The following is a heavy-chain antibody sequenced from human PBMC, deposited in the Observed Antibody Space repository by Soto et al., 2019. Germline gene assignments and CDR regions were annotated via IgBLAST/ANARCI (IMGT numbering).Heavy chain of an antibody. CDR2: IYYSGST. Sequence: SETLSLTCTVSGGSISSSSYYWGWIRQPPGKGLEWIGSIYYSGSTYYNPSLKSRVTISVDTSKNQFSLKLSSVTAADTAVYYFARHAIGYSSSWYFGHYGMDVWGQGTTVTVSS. V-gene: IGHV4-39*01. CDR1: GGSISSSSYY. D-gene: IGHD6-13*01. J-gene: IGHJ6*02. CDR3: ARHAIGYSSSWYFGHYGMDV.